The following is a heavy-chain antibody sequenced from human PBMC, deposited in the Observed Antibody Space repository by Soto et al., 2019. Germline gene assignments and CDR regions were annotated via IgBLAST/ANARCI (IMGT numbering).Heavy chain of an antibody. CDR1: GYSFTTYG. CDR2: ISGYNGNT. CDR3: AREGPAPYSYYGMDV. V-gene: IGHV1-18*01. Sequence: QVQLVQSRGEVKKPGASLKVSCKTSGYSFTTYGISWVRQAPGQGLEWMGWISGYNGNTNYAQKLQGRLTMTTDTSTRTAYMELRSLTSDDTAVYYCAREGPAPYSYYGMDVWGQGSTVTVSS. J-gene: IGHJ6*02.